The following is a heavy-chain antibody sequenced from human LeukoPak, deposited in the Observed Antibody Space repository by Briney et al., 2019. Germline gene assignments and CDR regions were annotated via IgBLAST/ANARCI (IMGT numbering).Heavy chain of an antibody. V-gene: IGHV3-53*01. CDR2: IYSGGST. Sequence: GGSLRLSCAASGFTVSSNYMSWVRQAPGKGLEWVSVIYSGGSTYYADSVKGRFTISRDNSKNTLYLQMNSLRAEDTAVYYCARDGFYDSSGYWMGQDYWGQGTLVTVSS. J-gene: IGHJ4*02. CDR1: GFTVSSNY. CDR3: ARDGFYDSSGYWMGQDY. D-gene: IGHD3-22*01.